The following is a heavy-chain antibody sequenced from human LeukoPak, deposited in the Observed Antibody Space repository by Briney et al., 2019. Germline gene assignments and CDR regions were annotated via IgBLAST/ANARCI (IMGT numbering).Heavy chain of an antibody. D-gene: IGHD6-19*01. CDR2: MNEDESEK. J-gene: IGHJ4*02. V-gene: IGHV3-7*03. CDR1: GFTLNNYW. Sequence: GGSLRLSCTASGFTLNNYWMSWVRQAPGKGLEWVANMNEDESEKYYVASVEGRFIISRDNAKKSLFLQMNSLRPEDTAFYYCARDTGIAVRGNYLDYWGQGTLVTVSS. CDR3: ARDTGIAVRGNYLDY.